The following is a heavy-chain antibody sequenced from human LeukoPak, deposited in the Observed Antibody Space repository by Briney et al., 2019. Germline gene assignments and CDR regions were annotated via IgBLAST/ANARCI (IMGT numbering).Heavy chain of an antibody. CDR2: INHSGST. J-gene: IGHJ4*02. Sequence: SETLSLTCAVYGGSFSGYYWSWIRQPPGKGLEWTGEINHSGSTNYNPSLKSRVTISVDTSKNQFSLKLSSVTAADTAVYYCARGRRITYDTSGYYFNYWGQGTLVTVSS. CDR1: GGSFSGYY. D-gene: IGHD3-22*01. CDR3: ARGRRITYDTSGYYFNY. V-gene: IGHV4-34*01.